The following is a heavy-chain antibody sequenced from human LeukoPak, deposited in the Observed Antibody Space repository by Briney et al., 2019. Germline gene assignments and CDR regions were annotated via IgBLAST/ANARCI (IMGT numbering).Heavy chain of an antibody. V-gene: IGHV1-69*05. J-gene: IGHJ4*02. D-gene: IGHD6-13*01. CDR2: IIPIFGTA. CDR3: ARGAIAAAGIFNKDY. Sequence: GASVKVSCKASGGTFSSYAISWVRQAPGQGLEWMGGIIPIFGTANYAQKFQGRVNMTRDMSTSTVYMELSSLRSKDTAVYYCARGAIAAAGIFNKDYWGQGTLVTVSS. CDR1: GGTFSSYA.